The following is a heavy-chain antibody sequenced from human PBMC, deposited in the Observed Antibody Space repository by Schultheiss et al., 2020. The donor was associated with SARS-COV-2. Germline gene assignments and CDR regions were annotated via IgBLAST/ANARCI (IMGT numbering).Heavy chain of an antibody. D-gene: IGHD3-10*01. Sequence: GESLKISCAASGFTLSDYYMSWIRQAPGKGLEWVSYISSSRSYTNYADSVKGRFTISRDNAKNSLYLQMNSLRAEDTAVYYCARDYRSGNYYDYSYGMDVWGQGTTVTVSS. J-gene: IGHJ6*02. V-gene: IGHV3-11*06. CDR1: GFTLSDYY. CDR3: ARDYRSGNYYDYSYGMDV. CDR2: ISSSRSYT.